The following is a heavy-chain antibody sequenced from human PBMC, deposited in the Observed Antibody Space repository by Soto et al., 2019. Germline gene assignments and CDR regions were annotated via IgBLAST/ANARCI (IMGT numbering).Heavy chain of an antibody. J-gene: IGHJ6*03. V-gene: IGHV4-34*01. CDR3: ARGSYSSSPRGGYYYYYYMDV. D-gene: IGHD6-6*01. CDR2: INHSGST. Sequence: SETLSLTCAVYGGSFSGYYWSWIRQPPGKGLEWIGEINHSGSTIYNPSLKSRVTISLDTSKNQFSLKLSSVTAADTAVYYCARGSYSSSPRGGYYYYYYMDVWGKGTTVTVSS. CDR1: GGSFSGYY.